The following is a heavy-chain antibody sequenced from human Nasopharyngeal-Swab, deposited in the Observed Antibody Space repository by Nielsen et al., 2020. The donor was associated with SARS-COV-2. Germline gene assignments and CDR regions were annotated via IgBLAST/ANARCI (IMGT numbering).Heavy chain of an antibody. J-gene: IGHJ4*02. Sequence: ASVKVSCKASGYTFTGYYMHWVRQAPGQGLEWMGRINPNSGGTNYAQKFQGKVTMTRDTSISTAYMELSRLRSDDTAVYYCARDQGAAARWIIWGQGTLVTVSS. V-gene: IGHV1-2*06. CDR3: ARDQGAAARWII. D-gene: IGHD6-6*01. CDR2: INPNSGGT. CDR1: GYTFTGYY.